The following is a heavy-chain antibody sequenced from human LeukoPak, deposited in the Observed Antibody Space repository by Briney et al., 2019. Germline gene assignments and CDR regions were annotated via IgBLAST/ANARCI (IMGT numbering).Heavy chain of an antibody. CDR3: ARDGGHYHSENHYDVNY. V-gene: IGHV3-11*01. CDR2: ISGSGDNI. D-gene: IGHD3-16*01. Sequence: PGGSLRLSCAASGFRFSDYYMSWIRQAPGKGLEWISYISGSGDNIYYAGPVQGRFTISRDNSKNSLYLQLNSLTPEDTAVYFCARDGGHYHSENHYDVNYWDQGTLVTVSS. J-gene: IGHJ4*02. CDR1: GFRFSDYY.